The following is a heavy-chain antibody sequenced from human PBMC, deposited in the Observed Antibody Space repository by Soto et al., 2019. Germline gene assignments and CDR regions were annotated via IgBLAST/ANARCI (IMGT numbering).Heavy chain of an antibody. J-gene: IGHJ4*02. V-gene: IGHV3-23*01. CDR3: ARGTGVTIFGVGGASDY. D-gene: IGHD3-3*01. Sequence: EVQLLESGGGSVQPGGSLRLSCAASGFTFSSYGMSWVRQAPGKGLEWVSAVSGSGGGTYYADSVKGRFTISRDNSNKSLDLQMNSLTAEDTAVYYCARGTGVTIFGVGGASDYWGQGTLVTVSS. CDR2: VSGSGGGT. CDR1: GFTFSSYG.